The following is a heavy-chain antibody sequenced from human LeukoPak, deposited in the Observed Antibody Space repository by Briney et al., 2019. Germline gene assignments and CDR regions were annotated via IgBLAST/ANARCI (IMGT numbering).Heavy chain of an antibody. CDR1: GYIFTNYG. J-gene: IGHJ4*02. CDR2: INPSGGST. CDR3: ARDPPRQGQKYCSGGSCYSNDY. Sequence: ASVKVSCKTSGYIFTNYGVSWVRQAPGQGLEWMGIINPSGGSTSYAQKFQGRVTMTRDTSTSTVYMELSSLRSEDTAVYYCARDPPRQGQKYCSGGSCYSNDYWGQGTLVTVSS. D-gene: IGHD2-15*01. V-gene: IGHV1-46*01.